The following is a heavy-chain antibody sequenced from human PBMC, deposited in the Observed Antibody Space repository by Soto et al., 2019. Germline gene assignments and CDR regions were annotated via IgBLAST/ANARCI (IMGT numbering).Heavy chain of an antibody. CDR2: ISADNGKT. D-gene: IGHD2-2*01. CDR3: SRRRCSSTTCYVDVNWFDP. Sequence: ASVKVSCKASHYTFTSYGISWVRQAPGQGLEWMGWISADNGKTNYAQKIQGRVTMTTDTSTSTAYMKLSSLTSDDTAVYYCSRRRCSSTTCYVDVNWFDPWGQGTLVTVSS. V-gene: IGHV1-18*01. J-gene: IGHJ5*02. CDR1: HYTFTSYG.